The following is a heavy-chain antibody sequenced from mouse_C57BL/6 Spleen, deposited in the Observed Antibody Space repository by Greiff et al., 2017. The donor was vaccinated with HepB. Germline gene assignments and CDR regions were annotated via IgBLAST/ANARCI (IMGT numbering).Heavy chain of an antibody. J-gene: IGHJ4*01. CDR2: IDPENGDT. D-gene: IGHD2-5*01. Sequence: EVQLQQSGAELVRPGASVKLSCTASGFNIKDDYMHWVKQRPEQGLEWIGWIDPENGDTEYASKFQGKATITADTSSNTAYLQLSSLTSEDTAVYYCTRPYSKDYYAMDYWGQGTSVTVSS. CDR1: GFNIKDDY. V-gene: IGHV14-4*01. CDR3: TRPYSKDYYAMDY.